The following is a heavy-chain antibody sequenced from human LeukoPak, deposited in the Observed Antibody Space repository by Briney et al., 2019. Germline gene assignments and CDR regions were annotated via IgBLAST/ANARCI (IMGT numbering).Heavy chain of an antibody. Sequence: PSETLSLTCTVSGGSISSGDYYWTWIRQPAGKGLEWIGRIHTSGSTNYKPSLQGRVTIAIDTSKNQFSLKLSSVTAADTAVYYCARVWNRGWLDPWGQGTLVTVSS. CDR3: ARVWNRGWLDP. CDR1: GGSISSGDYY. V-gene: IGHV4-61*02. CDR2: IHTSGST. J-gene: IGHJ5*02. D-gene: IGHD7-27*01.